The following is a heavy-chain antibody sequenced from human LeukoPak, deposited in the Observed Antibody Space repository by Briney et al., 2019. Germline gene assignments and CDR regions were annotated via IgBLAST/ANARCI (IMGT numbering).Heavy chain of an antibody. CDR1: GFTFSSYG. CDR3: ARDHSSSRTPFDY. Sequence: PGGSLRLSCAASGFTFSSYGMHWVRQAPGKGLEWVAFIRYDGSNKYYADSVKGRFTISRDNSKNTLYLQMNSLRAEDTALYYCARDHSSSRTPFDYWGQGTLVTVSS. J-gene: IGHJ4*02. CDR2: IRYDGSNK. D-gene: IGHD6-13*01. V-gene: IGHV3-30*02.